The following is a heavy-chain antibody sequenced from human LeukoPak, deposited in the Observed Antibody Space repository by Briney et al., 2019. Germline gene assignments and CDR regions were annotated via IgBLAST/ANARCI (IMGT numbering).Heavy chain of an antibody. CDR1: GFTFQTYT. CDR3: ARGASHYYDSTSYQDY. J-gene: IGHJ4*02. D-gene: IGHD3-22*01. V-gene: IGHV3-21*01. Sequence: PGGSLRLSCAASGFTFQTYTMQWVRQAPGKGQEWVSSISSSGSYIYYTDSVKGRFTISRDNAKNSLYLQMNSLTAEDTALYYCARGASHYYDSTSYQDYWGQGTLVTVSS. CDR2: ISSSGSYI.